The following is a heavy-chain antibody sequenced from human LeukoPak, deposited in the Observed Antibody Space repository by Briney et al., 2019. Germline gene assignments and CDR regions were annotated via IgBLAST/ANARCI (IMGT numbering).Heavy chain of an antibody. V-gene: IGHV1-2*02. J-gene: IGHJ4*02. CDR1: GGTFSNYA. D-gene: IGHD6-6*01. CDR2: INPNSGGT. Sequence: ASVKVSCKASGGTFSNYAISWVRQAPGQGLEWMGWINPNSGGTNYAQKFQGRVTMTRDTSISTAYMELSRLRSDDTAVYYCATLRGYSSSASSFDYWGQGTLVTVSS. CDR3: ATLRGYSSSASSFDY.